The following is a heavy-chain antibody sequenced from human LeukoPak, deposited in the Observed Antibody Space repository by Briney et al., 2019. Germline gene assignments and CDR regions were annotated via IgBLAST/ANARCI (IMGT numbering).Heavy chain of an antibody. J-gene: IGHJ4*02. CDR1: GGTLRNYA. CDR3: ARGSPPRRNYDSRGYYSYYFDY. V-gene: IGHV1-69*06. CDR2: IIPMFGTA. Sequence: SVKVSCKASGGTLRNYAINWVRQAPGQRLEWMGGIIPMFGTANYAQKFQGRVTITADKSTGTVYMELRSLRSDDTAVYYCARGSPPRRNYDSRGYYSYYFDYWGQGTLVTVSS. D-gene: IGHD3-22*01.